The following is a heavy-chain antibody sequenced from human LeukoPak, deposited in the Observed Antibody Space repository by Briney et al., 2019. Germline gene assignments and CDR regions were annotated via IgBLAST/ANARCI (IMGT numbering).Heavy chain of an antibody. CDR3: ARRDPYSSGWHLFDN. CDR2: VYYSGST. J-gene: IGHJ4*02. V-gene: IGHV4-59*08. CDR1: GGSISSYF. D-gene: IGHD6-19*01. Sequence: SETLSLTCTVSGGSISSYFWNWIRQPPGKGLEWIGYVYYSGSTNYNPSLKSRVTISLDTSKNEFSLRLSSVTAADTAVYFCARRDPYSSGWHLFDNWGQGTLVTVSS.